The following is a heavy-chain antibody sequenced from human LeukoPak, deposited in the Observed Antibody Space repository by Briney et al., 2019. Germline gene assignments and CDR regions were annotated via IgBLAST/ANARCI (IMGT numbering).Heavy chain of an antibody. D-gene: IGHD3-3*01. CDR1: GGSISSYY. V-gene: IGHV4-59*01. CDR3: ARALTYYDFWSGRTGDYYYGMDV. Sequence: SETLSLTCTVSGGSISSYYWSWIRQPPEKGLEWIGYIYYSGSTNYNPSLKSRFTISVDTSKNQFSLKLSSVTAADTAVYYCARALTYYDFWSGRTGDYYYGMDVWGQGTTVTVSS. CDR2: IYYSGST. J-gene: IGHJ6*02.